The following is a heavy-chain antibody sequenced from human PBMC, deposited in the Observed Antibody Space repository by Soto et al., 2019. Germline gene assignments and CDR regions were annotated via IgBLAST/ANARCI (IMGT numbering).Heavy chain of an antibody. CDR1: GHTFTSYG. Sequence: ASVKVSCKASGHTFTSYGISWVRQAPGQGLEWMGWISAYNGNTNYAQKLQGRVTMTTDTSTSTAYMELSSLRSEDTAVYYCARESRYCSGGSCYFLPGIDYWGQGTLVTVSS. D-gene: IGHD2-15*01. CDR2: ISAYNGNT. V-gene: IGHV1-18*01. CDR3: ARESRYCSGGSCYFLPGIDY. J-gene: IGHJ4*02.